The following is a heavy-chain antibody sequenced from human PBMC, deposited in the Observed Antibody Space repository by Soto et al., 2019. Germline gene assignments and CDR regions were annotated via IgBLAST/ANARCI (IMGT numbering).Heavy chain of an antibody. CDR3: AGLAMWSRYSSGGFDY. Sequence: EVQLVQSGAEVKKPGESLRISCKGSGYSFTSYWISWVRQMPGKGLEWMGRIDPSDSYTNYSPSFQGHVTISADKSISTAYLQWSSLKASDTAMYYCAGLAMWSRYSSGGFDYWGQGTLVTVSS. J-gene: IGHJ4*02. CDR1: GYSFTSYW. CDR2: IDPSDSYT. V-gene: IGHV5-10-1*01. D-gene: IGHD6-19*01.